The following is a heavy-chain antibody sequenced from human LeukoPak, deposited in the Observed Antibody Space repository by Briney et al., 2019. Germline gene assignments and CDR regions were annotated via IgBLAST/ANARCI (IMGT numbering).Heavy chain of an antibody. CDR2: INHSGST. CDR3: ARHSVGIRTYYFHY. Sequence: SETLSLTCAVYGGSFSGYYWSWIRQPPGKGLEWIGEINHSGSTNYNPSLKSRVTISVDTSKNQFSLKLSSVTAADTAVYYCARHSVGIRTYYFHYWGQGTLVTVSS. J-gene: IGHJ4*02. V-gene: IGHV4-34*01. CDR1: GGSFSGYY. D-gene: IGHD7-27*01.